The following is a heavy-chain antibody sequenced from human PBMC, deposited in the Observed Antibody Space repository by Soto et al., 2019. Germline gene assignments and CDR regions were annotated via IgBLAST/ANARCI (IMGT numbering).Heavy chain of an antibody. Sequence: QVQLQESGPGLVKPSGTLSLTCTVSGGSISSSNWWSWVRQPPGKGLEWIGEIYHSGSTNYNPSLQGRVTLSVDKSKDPFSLGLGSVTAADTAGYYCALSVATDLHRYYFGYWGPGTLVTGSS. D-gene: IGHD2-15*01. J-gene: IGHJ4*02. CDR1: GGSISSSNW. CDR2: IYHSGST. CDR3: ALSVATDLHRYYFGY. V-gene: IGHV4-4*02.